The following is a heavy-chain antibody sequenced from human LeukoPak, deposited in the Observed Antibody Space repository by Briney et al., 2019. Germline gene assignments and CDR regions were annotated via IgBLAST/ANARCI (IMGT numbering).Heavy chain of an antibody. CDR2: ISSSSSTI. CDR1: GFTFSSYS. CDR3: AKAGRGSSWYFNY. J-gene: IGHJ4*02. Sequence: GGSLRLSCAASGFTFSSYSMNWVRQAPGKGLEWVSYISSSSSTIYYADSVKGRFTISRDNAKNSLYLQMNSLRAEDTAVYYCAKAGRGSSWYFNYWGQGTLVTVSS. D-gene: IGHD6-13*01. V-gene: IGHV3-48*01.